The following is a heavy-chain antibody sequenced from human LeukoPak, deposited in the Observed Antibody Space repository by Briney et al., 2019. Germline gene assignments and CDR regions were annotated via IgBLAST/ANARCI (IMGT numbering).Heavy chain of an antibody. V-gene: IGHV4-39*01. Sequence: SETLSLTRSVSGGSITSGDYRWGWNRQSPGKGLEWIGSFYNRGSPYYNPSLKSRVTISLDTSKNQFSLKLTSVTAADTAIYYCARQFDYWGPGTLVTVSS. CDR1: GGSITSGDYR. CDR2: FYNRGSP. CDR3: ARQFDY. J-gene: IGHJ4*02.